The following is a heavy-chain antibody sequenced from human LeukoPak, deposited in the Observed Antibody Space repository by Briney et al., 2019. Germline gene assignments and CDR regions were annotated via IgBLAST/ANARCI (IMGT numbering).Heavy chain of an antibody. J-gene: IGHJ4*02. V-gene: IGHV1-2*02. Sequence: ASVKVSCKASGYTFTGYYMHWVRQAPGQGLEWMGWINPNSGGTNYAQKFQGRVTMTRDTSISTAYMELSRLRSDDTAVYYCARAASYYDILTGYDYWGQGTQVTVSS. CDR3: ARAASYYDILTGYDY. CDR2: INPNSGGT. D-gene: IGHD3-9*01. CDR1: GYTFTGYY.